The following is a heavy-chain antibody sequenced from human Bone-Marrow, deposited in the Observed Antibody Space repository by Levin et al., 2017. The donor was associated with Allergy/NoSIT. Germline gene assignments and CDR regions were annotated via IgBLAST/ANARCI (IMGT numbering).Heavy chain of an antibody. CDR1: GFTFSSYA. CDR2: ISGSGGST. D-gene: IGHD3-10*01. V-gene: IGHV3-23*01. CDR3: ATHMVQGVIGGAFDS. Sequence: GESLKISCAASGFTFSSYAMSWVRQAPGKGLEWVSAISGSGGSTYYADSVKGRFTISRDNSKNTLYLQMNSLRAEDTAVYYCATHMVQGVIGGAFDSWGQGTMVTVSS. J-gene: IGHJ3*02.